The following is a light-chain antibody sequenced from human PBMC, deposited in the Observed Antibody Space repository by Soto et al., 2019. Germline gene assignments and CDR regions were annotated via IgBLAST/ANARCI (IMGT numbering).Light chain of an antibody. Sequence: EIVLTQSPATLSLSPGERATLSCRASQSVSSYLAWYQQKPGQAPRLLIYDASNRATGIPARFSGSGSGTEFTLTISRLQSEDFAVYYCQQYNKWPITFGQGTRLEIK. V-gene: IGKV3-11*01. CDR1: QSVSSY. CDR3: QQYNKWPIT. CDR2: DAS. J-gene: IGKJ5*01.